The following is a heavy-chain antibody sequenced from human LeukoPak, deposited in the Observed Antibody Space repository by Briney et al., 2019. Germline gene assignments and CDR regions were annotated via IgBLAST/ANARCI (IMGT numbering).Heavy chain of an antibody. J-gene: IGHJ4*02. CDR2: IDSDGSGT. Sequence: GGSLRLSCAASGFTFSSYWMHWVRQAPGKGLVWVSHIDSDGSGTTYGDSAKGRFTISRDNAKNTLYLQMNSPRAEDTAVYYCARGTAAAAGIDYWGQGILVTVSS. CDR1: GFTFSSYW. CDR3: ARGTAAAAGIDY. V-gene: IGHV3-74*01. D-gene: IGHD6-13*01.